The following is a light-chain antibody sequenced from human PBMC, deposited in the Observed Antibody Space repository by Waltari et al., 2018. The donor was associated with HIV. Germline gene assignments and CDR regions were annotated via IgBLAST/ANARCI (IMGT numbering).Light chain of an antibody. V-gene: IGKV3-20*01. CDR3: HQYGTSPQT. CDR2: GAS. Sequence: EIVLTQSPRTLSLSPGERATLSCRASQTVTSNYLAWYQMKPGQAPRLRIYGASIRATGFPDKFSGSGSGTGFTLTIARLQPEDFAVYYCHQYGTSPQTFGQGSKVEIK. J-gene: IGKJ2*01. CDR1: QTVTSNY.